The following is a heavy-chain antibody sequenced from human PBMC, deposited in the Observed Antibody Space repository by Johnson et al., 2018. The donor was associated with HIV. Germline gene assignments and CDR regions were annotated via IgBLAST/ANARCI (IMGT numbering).Heavy chain of an antibody. J-gene: IGHJ3*02. CDR1: GFTFSSYA. CDR2: ISYDGSNK. CDR3: ARDGTWELHRHAFDI. D-gene: IGHD1-26*01. V-gene: IGHV3-30-3*01. Sequence: QVQLVESGGGVVQPGRSLRLSCAASGFTFSSYAMHWVRQAPGKGLECVAVISYDGSNKYYADSVKGRFTISRDNSKNTLYLQMNSLRAEDTAVYYCARDGTWELHRHAFDIWGQGTMVTVSS.